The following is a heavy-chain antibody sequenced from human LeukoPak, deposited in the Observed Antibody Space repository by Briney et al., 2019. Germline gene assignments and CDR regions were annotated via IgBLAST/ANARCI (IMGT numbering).Heavy chain of an antibody. CDR1: GFTFSSYG. D-gene: IGHD6-13*01. CDR3: AKAFPDYSSSWYVFDY. Sequence: GGSLRLSCAASGFTFSSYGMSWVRQAPGKGLEWVSSISGSGGSTYYADSVKGRFTISRDNSKNTLYLQMNSLRAEDTAVYYCAKAFPDYSSSWYVFDYWGQGTLVTVSS. CDR2: ISGSGGST. V-gene: IGHV3-23*01. J-gene: IGHJ4*02.